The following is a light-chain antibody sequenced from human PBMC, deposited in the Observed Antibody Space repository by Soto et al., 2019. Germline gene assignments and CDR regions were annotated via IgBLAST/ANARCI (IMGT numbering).Light chain of an antibody. CDR2: KVY. Sequence: DVVITQSPLSLPVTLGQPASISCRSSQSLVYSDGNTYLSWFQLRPGQSPRRLIYKVYNRDSGGPDRFSGSGSGTNSILKISRVESYYVGVYYCMQVTHWPPVTCGQGTKVEIK. J-gene: IGKJ1*01. CDR3: MQVTHWPPVT. V-gene: IGKV2-30*01. CDR1: QSLVYSDGNTY.